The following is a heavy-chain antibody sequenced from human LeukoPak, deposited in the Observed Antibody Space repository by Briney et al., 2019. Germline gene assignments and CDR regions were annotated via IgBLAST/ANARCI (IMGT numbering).Heavy chain of an antibody. CDR3: ARGGRDGYNSYWYFDL. CDR1: GGSISSGSYY. CDR2: IYTSGST. Sequence: SETLSLTCTVSGGSISSGSYYWSWIRQPAGKGLEWIGRIYTSGSTNYNPSLKSRVTISVDTSKNQFSLKLSSVTAADTAVYYCARGGRDGYNSYWYFDLWGRGTLVTVSS. D-gene: IGHD5-24*01. J-gene: IGHJ2*01. V-gene: IGHV4-61*02.